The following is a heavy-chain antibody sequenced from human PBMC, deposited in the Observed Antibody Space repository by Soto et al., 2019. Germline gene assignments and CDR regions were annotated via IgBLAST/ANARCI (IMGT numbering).Heavy chain of an antibody. CDR3: ARVLYYASGSYSPSAMDV. D-gene: IGHD3-10*01. Sequence: QVQLVQSGAEVRKPGSSVKVSCKASGGSLKGYGIGWVRQAPGQGLEWMGGVSPLFGAATYAQKFQARVTIIADASTSPVNMELSSLTSEDTALYYCARVLYYASGSYSPSAMDVWGQGTPVTVSS. CDR2: VSPLFGAA. J-gene: IGHJ6*02. CDR1: GGSLKGYG. V-gene: IGHV1-69*01.